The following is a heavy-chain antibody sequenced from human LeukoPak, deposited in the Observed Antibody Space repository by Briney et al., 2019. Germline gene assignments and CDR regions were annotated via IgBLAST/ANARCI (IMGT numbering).Heavy chain of an antibody. CDR1: GGSISSYY. CDR2: IYYSGST. D-gene: IGHD6-13*01. Sequence: SGTLSLTCTVSGGSISSYYWSWIRQPPGKGLEWIGYIYYSGSTNYNPSLKSRVAISVDTSKNQFSLKLSSVTAADTAVYYCAGVATAGMEFDPWGQGTLVSVSS. CDR3: AGVATAGMEFDP. V-gene: IGHV4-59*01. J-gene: IGHJ5*02.